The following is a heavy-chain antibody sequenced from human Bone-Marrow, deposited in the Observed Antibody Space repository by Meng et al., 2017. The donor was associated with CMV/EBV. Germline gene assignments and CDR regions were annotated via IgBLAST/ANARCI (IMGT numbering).Heavy chain of an antibody. V-gene: IGHV3-9*01. Sequence: SLRFSCAASGLTFDDYAMHWVRQAPGKGLEWVSGITWDSAGIHYADSVKGRFTLSRDNAKNSLYLQMNSLRAEDTAVYYCARHRWPERDAFDIWGQGTMVTVSS. CDR3: ARHRWPERDAFDI. CDR1: GLTFDDYA. D-gene: IGHD5-24*01. J-gene: IGHJ3*02. CDR2: ITWDSAGI.